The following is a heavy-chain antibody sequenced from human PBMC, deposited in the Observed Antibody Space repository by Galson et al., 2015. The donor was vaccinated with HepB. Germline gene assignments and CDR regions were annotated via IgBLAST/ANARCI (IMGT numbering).Heavy chain of an antibody. V-gene: IGHV1-18*04. J-gene: IGHJ6*02. D-gene: IGHD5-12*01. Sequence: SVKVSCKASGYTFTSYGISWVRQAPGQGLEWMGWISAYNGNTNYAQKLQGRVTMTTDTSTSTAYMELRGLRSDDTAVYYCARGMAYSGYQYYYYGMDVWGRGTTVTVSS. CDR3: ARGMAYSGYQYYYYGMDV. CDR1: GYTFTSYG. CDR2: ISAYNGNT.